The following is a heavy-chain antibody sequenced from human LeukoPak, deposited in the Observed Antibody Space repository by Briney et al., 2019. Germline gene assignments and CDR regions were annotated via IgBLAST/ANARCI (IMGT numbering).Heavy chain of an antibody. CDR2: IVPIFGKT. J-gene: IGHJ5*02. CDR1: GGSFSSNI. Sequence: VASVKVSCKASGGSFSSNIIGWVRQAPGQGLEWMGGIVPIFGKTKYAQKFQGRVTITTDESSSTAYMELSSLRSDDTAIYYCARGWGIPAPISWFDPWGQEPLSPSP. CDR3: ARGWGIPAPISWFDP. D-gene: IGHD2-2*01. V-gene: IGHV1-69*05.